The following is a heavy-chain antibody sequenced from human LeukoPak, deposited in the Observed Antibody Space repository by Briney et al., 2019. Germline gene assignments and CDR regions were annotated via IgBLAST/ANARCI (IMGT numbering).Heavy chain of an antibody. J-gene: IGHJ4*02. Sequence: ASVKVSCTTSGYTFTNLDINWLRQAPGQGLEWMGWMSPNSGDTGYAQKFQGRVTITADESTSTAYMELSSLRSEDTAVYYCASAGTYCSGGSCIWGQGTLVTVSS. CDR3: ASAGTYCSGGSCI. V-gene: IGHV1-8*01. CDR1: GYTFTNLD. D-gene: IGHD2-15*01. CDR2: MSPNSGDT.